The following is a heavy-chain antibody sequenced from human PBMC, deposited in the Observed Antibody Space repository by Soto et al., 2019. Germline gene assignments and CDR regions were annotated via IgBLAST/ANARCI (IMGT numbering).Heavy chain of an antibody. V-gene: IGHV4-61*01. D-gene: IGHD6-13*01. CDR1: GGSVSSGSYY. CDR3: ARYLPAGFDY. CDR2: IYYSGST. J-gene: IGHJ4*02. Sequence: QVQLQESGPGLVKPSETLSLTCTVSGGSVSSGSYYWSWIRQPPGKGLEWIGYIYYSGSTNYNPSLKCRVTISVDTSKNQFSLKLSSVTAADTAVYYCARYLPAGFDYWGQGTLVTVSS.